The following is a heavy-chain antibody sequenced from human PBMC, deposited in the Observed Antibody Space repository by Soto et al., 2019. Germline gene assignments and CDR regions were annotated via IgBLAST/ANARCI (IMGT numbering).Heavy chain of an antibody. D-gene: IGHD4-17*01. J-gene: IGHJ4*02. CDR1: GFTFSTYS. Sequence: EVQLLESGGGLVQPGGSLRLSCAASGFTFSTYSMAWVRQAPGRGPEWVSGISQDGTTHYADSVKGRFTISRDNSRSSVYLQMMALRGEDTAVYDCAKDLRPDGVWNFGYLGQGTLVTVSS. V-gene: IGHV3-23*01. CDR3: AKDLRPDGVWNFGY. CDR2: ISQDGTT.